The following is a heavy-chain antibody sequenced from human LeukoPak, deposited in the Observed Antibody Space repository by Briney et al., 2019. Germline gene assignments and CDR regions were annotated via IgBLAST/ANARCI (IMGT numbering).Heavy chain of an antibody. V-gene: IGHV4-59*01. CDR2: AYYSGST. Sequence: NPSETLSLTCTVSGGSISSYYWSWIRQPPGKGLEWIGYAYYSGSTNYNPSLKSRVTISVATSKNQFSLKLSSVTAADTAVYYCARDELYNGYYSVKYHYNGMDVWGQGTTVTVSS. CDR1: GGSISSYY. J-gene: IGHJ6*02. CDR3: ARDELYNGYYSVKYHYNGMDV. D-gene: IGHD3-3*01.